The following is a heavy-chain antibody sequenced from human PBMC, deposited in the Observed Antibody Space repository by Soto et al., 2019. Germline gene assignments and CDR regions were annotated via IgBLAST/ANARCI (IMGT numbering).Heavy chain of an antibody. V-gene: IGHV3-33*01. Sequence: QVQLVESGGGVVQPGRSLRLSCAASGFTFSSYGMHWVRQAPGKGLEWVAVIWYDGSKKYYADSVKGRFTICRDNSKNTRYLQMNSLRAEDTAVYYCARGEWLAAAGELDYWGQGTLVTVSS. J-gene: IGHJ4*02. CDR3: ARGEWLAAAGELDY. D-gene: IGHD6-13*01. CDR2: IWYDGSKK. CDR1: GFTFSSYG.